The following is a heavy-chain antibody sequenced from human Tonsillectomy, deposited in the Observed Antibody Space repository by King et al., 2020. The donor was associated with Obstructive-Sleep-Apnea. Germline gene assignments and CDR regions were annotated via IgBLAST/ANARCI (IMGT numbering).Heavy chain of an antibody. V-gene: IGHV4-59*11. CDR3: AREGGGGVDY. D-gene: IGHD3-16*01. CDR2: IHYSGGA. Sequence: VQLQESGPGLVKPSETLSLTCTVSGGSITSHHWSWIRQPPGKGLEWIGYIHYSGGADYSPSLKSRVSMSADTSKNHLDLKLTSVTVADTAVYYCAREGGGGVDYWGQGILVTVSS. CDR1: GGSITSHH. J-gene: IGHJ4*02.